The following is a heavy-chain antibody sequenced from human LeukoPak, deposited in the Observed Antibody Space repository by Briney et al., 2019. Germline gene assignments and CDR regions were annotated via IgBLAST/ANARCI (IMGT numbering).Heavy chain of an antibody. CDR2: ISNGKT. Sequence: PGGSLRLPCAASGFPFSSHAMSWVRQPPGKGLAWVAAISNGKTYYADSVRGRFTISRDDSKNTVYLQMNSLRDEDTALYYCVREAGYCASVCLKSNWFDPWGQGTLVTVSS. CDR1: GFPFSSHA. D-gene: IGHD2-15*01. CDR3: VREAGYCASVCLKSNWFDP. J-gene: IGHJ5*02. V-gene: IGHV3-23*01.